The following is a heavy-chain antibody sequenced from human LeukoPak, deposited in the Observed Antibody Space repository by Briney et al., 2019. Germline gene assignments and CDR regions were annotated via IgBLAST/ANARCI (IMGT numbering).Heavy chain of an antibody. CDR2: INHSGST. Sequence: SETLSLTCAVYGGSFSGYYWSWIRQPPGTGLEWIGEINHSGSTNYNPSLKSRVTISVDTSKNQFSLKLSPVTAADTAVYYCARGLIVVVPAALDYWGQGTLVTVSS. J-gene: IGHJ4*02. V-gene: IGHV4-34*01. CDR1: GGSFSGYY. D-gene: IGHD2-2*01. CDR3: ARGLIVVVPAALDY.